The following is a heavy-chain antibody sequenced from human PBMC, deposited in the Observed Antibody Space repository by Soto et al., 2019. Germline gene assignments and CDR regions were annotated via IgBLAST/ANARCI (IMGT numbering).Heavy chain of an antibody. Sequence: ASVKVSCKASGYTFTSYAMHWVRQAPGQRLEWMGWINAGNGNTKYSQKFQGRVTITRDTSASTAYMELSSLRSEDTAVYYCARWTVVVPAAISSNYYYYGMDVWGQGTTVTVSS. CDR3: ARWTVVVPAAISSNYYYYGMDV. V-gene: IGHV1-3*01. CDR2: INAGNGNT. CDR1: GYTFTSYA. J-gene: IGHJ6*02. D-gene: IGHD2-2*01.